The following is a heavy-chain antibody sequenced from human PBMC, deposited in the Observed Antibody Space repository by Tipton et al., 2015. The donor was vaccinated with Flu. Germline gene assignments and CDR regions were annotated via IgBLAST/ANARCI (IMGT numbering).Heavy chain of an antibody. J-gene: IGHJ3*01. V-gene: IGHV4-59*01. D-gene: IGHD3-3*01. Sequence: TLSLTCTVSGDSISSYYWSWIRQPPGKGLEWIGYMYYSGSTKYNPSLKSRVTISIDTSKNQFSLKLTSVTAADTAVYYCARGVYYDVATGYVNLRAAFDVWGPGAMVSVSS. CDR2: MYYSGST. CDR3: ARGVYYDVATGYVNLRAAFDV. CDR1: GDSISSYY.